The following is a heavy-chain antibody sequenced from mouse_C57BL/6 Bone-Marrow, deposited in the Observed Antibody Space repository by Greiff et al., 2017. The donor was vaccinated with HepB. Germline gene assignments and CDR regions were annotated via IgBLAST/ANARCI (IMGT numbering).Heavy chain of an antibody. D-gene: IGHD1-2*01. J-gene: IGHJ2*01. CDR1: GYAFSSSW. V-gene: IGHV1-82*01. Sequence: VKLQESGPELVKPGASVKISCKASGYAFSSSWMNWVKQRPGKGLEWIGRIYPGDGDTNYNGKFKGKATLTADKSSSTAYMQLSSLTSEDSAVYFCARNRLRPYYFDYWGQGTTLTVSS. CDR3: ARNRLRPYYFDY. CDR2: IYPGDGDT.